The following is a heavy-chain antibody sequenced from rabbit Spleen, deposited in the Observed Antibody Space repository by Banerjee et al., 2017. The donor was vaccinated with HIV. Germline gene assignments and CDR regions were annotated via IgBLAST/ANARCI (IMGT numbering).Heavy chain of an antibody. J-gene: IGHJ3*01. D-gene: IGHD2-1*01. V-gene: IGHV1S40*01. CDR1: GFDLSSYYY. CDR3: TRARDTYDDVGDYARLDL. CDR2: IDTSSVNT. Sequence: ASGGDLVKPGASLTLTCKASGFDLSSYYYMCWVRQAPGKGLELIACIDTSSVNTADATWAKGRFTISKTSSTTVTLQMTSLTAADTATYFCTRARDTYDDVGDYARLDLWGPGTLVTVS.